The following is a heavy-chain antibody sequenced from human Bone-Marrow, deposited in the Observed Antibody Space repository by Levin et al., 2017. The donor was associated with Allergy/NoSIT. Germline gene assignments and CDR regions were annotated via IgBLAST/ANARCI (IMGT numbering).Heavy chain of an antibody. D-gene: IGHD1-26*01. CDR1: GYTFTNFD. CDR3: ATPGRAYYSYALDV. Sequence: ASVKVSCKASGYTFTNFDINWVRQATGQGLEWMGWMNPNSGNTGFAQKFQGRVTMTRNISVSTAYMELSSLRSEDTAVYYCATPGRAYYSYALDVWGRGTTVTVSS. V-gene: IGHV1-8*01. CDR2: MNPNSGNT. J-gene: IGHJ6*02.